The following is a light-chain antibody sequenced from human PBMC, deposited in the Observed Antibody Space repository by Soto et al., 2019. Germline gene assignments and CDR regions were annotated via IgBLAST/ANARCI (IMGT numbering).Light chain of an antibody. CDR2: KVS. Sequence: DVVMTQSPLSLPVTLGQPASISCRSSQSLVDTDGNTYLSWFQQRPGQGPRRLIYKVSNRDSGGPDRFSGSGSGTDFTPKISRVEAEDVGIYFCMQGTHWPLTFGGGTKVEIK. CDR1: QSLVDTDGNTY. CDR3: MQGTHWPLT. V-gene: IGKV2-30*01. J-gene: IGKJ4*01.